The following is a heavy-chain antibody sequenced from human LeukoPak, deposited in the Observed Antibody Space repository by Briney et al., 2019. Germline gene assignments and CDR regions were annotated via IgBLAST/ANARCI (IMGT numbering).Heavy chain of an antibody. V-gene: IGHV3-30-3*01. CDR2: ISYDGSNK. CDR1: GFTSSSYA. Sequence: GGSLRLSCAASGFTSSSYAMHWVRQAPGKGLEWVAVISYDGSNKYYADSVKGRFTISRDNSKNTLYLQMNSLRAEDTAVYYCARDYYDFWSGYYNGSHFDYWGQGTLVTVSS. J-gene: IGHJ4*02. CDR3: ARDYYDFWSGYYNGSHFDY. D-gene: IGHD3-3*01.